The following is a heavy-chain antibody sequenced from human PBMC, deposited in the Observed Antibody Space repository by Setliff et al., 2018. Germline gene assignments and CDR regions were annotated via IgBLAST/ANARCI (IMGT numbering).Heavy chain of an antibody. CDR3: ARTGSAGWYVPDY. Sequence: SETLSLTCTVSGGSISSYYWSWIRQPAGKGLEWIGHIYIGGSANYNPSLKSRVTISMDTSKNQFSLKVSSVTAADTAVYYCARTGSAGWYVPDYWGQGTLVTVSS. V-gene: IGHV4-4*07. D-gene: IGHD2-8*02. J-gene: IGHJ4*02. CDR1: GGSISSYY. CDR2: IYIGGSA.